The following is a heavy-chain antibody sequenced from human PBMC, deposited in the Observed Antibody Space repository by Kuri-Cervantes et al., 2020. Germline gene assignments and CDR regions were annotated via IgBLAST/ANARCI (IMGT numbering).Heavy chain of an antibody. CDR3: ARGGYSYGYYFDY. J-gene: IGHJ4*02. CDR2: IYYSGST. Sequence: SETLSLTCTVSGGSISSYYWSWIRQPPGKGLGWIGYIYYSGSTNYNPSLKSRVTISVDTSKNQFSLKLSSVTAADTAVYYCARGGYSYGYYFDYWGQGTLVTVSS. D-gene: IGHD5-18*01. V-gene: IGHV4-59*01. CDR1: GGSISSYY.